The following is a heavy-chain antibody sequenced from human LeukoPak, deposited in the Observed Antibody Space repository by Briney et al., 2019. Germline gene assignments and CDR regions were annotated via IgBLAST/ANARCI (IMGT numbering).Heavy chain of an antibody. D-gene: IGHD3/OR15-3a*01. Sequence: SQTLSLTCTVSGGSISSGDYYWSWIRQPPGKGLEWIGYIYHSGSTYYNPSLKSRVTISVDRSKNQFSLKLSSVTAADTAVYYCARDVMIFGVLTPNSYNWFDPWGQGTLVTVSS. J-gene: IGHJ5*02. CDR3: ARDVMIFGVLTPNSYNWFDP. CDR2: IYHSGST. CDR1: GGSISSGDYY. V-gene: IGHV4-30-2*01.